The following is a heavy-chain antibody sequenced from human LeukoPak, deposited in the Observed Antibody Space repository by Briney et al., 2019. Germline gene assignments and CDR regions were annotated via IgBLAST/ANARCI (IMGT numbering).Heavy chain of an antibody. CDR2: ISAYNGNT. CDR1: GYTFTSYG. J-gene: IGHJ4*02. D-gene: IGHD3-3*01. V-gene: IGHV1-18*01. Sequence: ASVKVSCKASGYTFTSYGISWVRQAPGQGLEWMGWISAYNGNTNYAQKLQGRVTMTTDTSTGTAYMELRSLRSDDTAVYYCARGREYYDFWSGYYLSPIFDYWGQGTLVTVSS. CDR3: ARGREYYDFWSGYYLSPIFDY.